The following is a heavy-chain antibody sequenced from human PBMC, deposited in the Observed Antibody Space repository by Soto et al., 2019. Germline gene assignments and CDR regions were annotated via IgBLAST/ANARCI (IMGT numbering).Heavy chain of an antibody. J-gene: IGHJ6*02. CDR2: IIPILGIA. CDR1: GGTFSSYT. Sequence: QVQLVQSGAEVKKPGSSVKVSCKASGGTFSSYTISWVRQAPGQGLEWMGRIIPILGIANYAQKFQGRVTITADKSTSTAYMELSSLRSEDTAVYYCARAGRYYYYGMDVWGQGTTVTVSS. V-gene: IGHV1-69*02. CDR3: ARAGRYYYYGMDV.